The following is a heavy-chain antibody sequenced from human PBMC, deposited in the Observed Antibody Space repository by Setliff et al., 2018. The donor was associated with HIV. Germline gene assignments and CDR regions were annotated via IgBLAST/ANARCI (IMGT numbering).Heavy chain of an antibody. CDR3: ARLNSYSSSRYFQH. CDR1: GGSFSGYY. D-gene: IGHD6-13*01. Sequence: LSLTCAVYGGSFSGYYWSWIRQPPGKGLEWIGEINHSGSTNYNPSLKSRVTISVDTSKNQFSLKLSSVTAADTAVYYCARLNSYSSSRYFQHWGQGTLVTVSS. CDR2: INHSGST. V-gene: IGHV4-34*01. J-gene: IGHJ1*01.